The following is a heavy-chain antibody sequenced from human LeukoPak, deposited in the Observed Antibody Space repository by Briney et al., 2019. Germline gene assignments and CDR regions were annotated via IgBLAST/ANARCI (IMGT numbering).Heavy chain of an antibody. CDR1: GYSFANYW. V-gene: IGHV5-51*01. CDR3: ARLDAVTATESED. CDR2: IYPGDSDT. Sequence: GESLKISCKASGYSFANYWIGWVRQMPGKGLEWMGMIYPGDSDTRYSPSFQGQVTISADKSIRVAYLQWSSLRASDTAMYYCARLDAVTATESEDWGQGTLVTVSS. J-gene: IGHJ4*02. D-gene: IGHD2-21*02.